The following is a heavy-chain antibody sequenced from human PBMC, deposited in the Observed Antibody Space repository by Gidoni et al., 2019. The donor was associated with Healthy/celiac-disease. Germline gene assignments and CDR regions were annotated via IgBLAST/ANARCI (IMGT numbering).Heavy chain of an antibody. CDR3: ARDYCTNGVCYLFDY. CDR1: GGSVSSGSYY. CDR2: IYYSGST. V-gene: IGHV4-61*01. J-gene: IGHJ4*02. D-gene: IGHD2-8*01. Sequence: QVQLQESGPGLVKPSETLSLTCTVSGGSVSSGSYYWSWIRQPPGKGLEWIGYIYYSGSTNYNPSLKSRVTISVDTSKNQFSLKLSSVTAADTAVYYCARDYCTNGVCYLFDYWGQGTLVTVSS.